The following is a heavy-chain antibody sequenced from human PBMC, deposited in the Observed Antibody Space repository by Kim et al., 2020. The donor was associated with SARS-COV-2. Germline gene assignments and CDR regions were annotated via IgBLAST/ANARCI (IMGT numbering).Heavy chain of an antibody. D-gene: IGHD6-19*01. J-gene: IGHJ4*02. CDR3: ATDNLLSSGWYYFDY. V-gene: IGHV6-1*01. Sequence: VSVKSRITINPNTSTNQLSLQLNSVTPEDTAVYYCATDNLLSSGWYYFDYWGQGTLVTVSS.